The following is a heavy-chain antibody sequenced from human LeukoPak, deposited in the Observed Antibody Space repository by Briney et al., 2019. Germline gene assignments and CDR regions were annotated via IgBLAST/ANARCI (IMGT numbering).Heavy chain of an antibody. Sequence: SETLSLTCTGSGGSISSGGYYWSWIRQHPGKGLEWIGYIYYSGSTYYNPSLKSRVTISVDTSKNQFSLKLSSVTAADTAVYYCARYSDYGDYSRYYFDYWGQGTLVTVSS. CDR2: IYYSGST. J-gene: IGHJ4*02. CDR3: ARYSDYGDYSRYYFDY. V-gene: IGHV4-31*03. CDR1: GGSISSGGYY. D-gene: IGHD4-17*01.